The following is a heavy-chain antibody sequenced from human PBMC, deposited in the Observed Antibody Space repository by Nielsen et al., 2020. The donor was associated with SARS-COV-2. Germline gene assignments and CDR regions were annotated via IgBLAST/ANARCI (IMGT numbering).Heavy chain of an antibody. Sequence: GESLKISCAGAGFKLSRSWMSWVRQAPGKGLEWVAHIKEDGSITHYVDSVKGRFTISWHNANNSLLLQMNSLRAEDTAVYYCARDRRAVAVYYYYMDVWGKGTTVTVSS. V-gene: IGHV3-7*01. J-gene: IGHJ6*03. D-gene: IGHD6-19*01. CDR3: ARDRRAVAVYYYYMDV. CDR1: GFKLSRSW. CDR2: IKEDGSIT.